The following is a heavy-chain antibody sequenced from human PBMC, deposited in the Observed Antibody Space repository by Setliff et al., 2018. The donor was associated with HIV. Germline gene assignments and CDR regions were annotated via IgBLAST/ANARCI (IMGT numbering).Heavy chain of an antibody. Sequence: YWGWIRQPPGKGPEWIGSLYYRGTTYYNPSLKSRVTMSVDTSKNQFSLKLSSVTAADTAVYYCARDRLTYYFDYWGQGILVTVSS. V-gene: IGHV4-39*07. CDR1: Y. J-gene: IGHJ4*02. D-gene: IGHD3-22*01. CDR2: LYYRGTT. CDR3: ARDRLTYYFDY.